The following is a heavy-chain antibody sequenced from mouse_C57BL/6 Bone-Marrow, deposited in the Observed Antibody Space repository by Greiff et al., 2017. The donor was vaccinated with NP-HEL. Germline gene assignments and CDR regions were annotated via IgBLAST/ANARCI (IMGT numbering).Heavy chain of an antibody. CDR1: GYSFTGYY. J-gene: IGHJ2*01. CDR2: INPSTGGT. Sequence: EVQGVESGPELVKPGASVKISCKASGYSFTGYYMNWVKQSPEKSLEWIGEINPSTGGTTYNQKFKAKATLTVDKSSSTAYMQLKSLTSEDSAVYYCARAPTFVDYWGQGTTLTVSS. V-gene: IGHV1-42*01. CDR3: ARAPTFVDY.